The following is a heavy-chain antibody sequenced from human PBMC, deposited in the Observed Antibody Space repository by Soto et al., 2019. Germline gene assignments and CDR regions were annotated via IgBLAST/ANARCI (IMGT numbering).Heavy chain of an antibody. CDR2: ISYDGSNK. J-gene: IGHJ3*02. V-gene: IGHV3-30-3*01. D-gene: IGHD3-22*01. CDR3: ARSGSGSIDAFDI. Sequence: PGGSLRLSCAASGFTFSSYAMHWVRQAPGKGLEWVAVISYDGSNKYYADSVKGRFTISRDNSKNTLYLQMNSLRAEDTAVYYCARSGSGSIDAFDIWGQGTMVTVSS. CDR1: GFTFSSYA.